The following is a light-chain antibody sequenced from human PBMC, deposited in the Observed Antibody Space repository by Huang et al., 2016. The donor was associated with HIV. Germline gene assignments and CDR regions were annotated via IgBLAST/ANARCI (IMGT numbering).Light chain of an antibody. V-gene: IGKV3-20*01. J-gene: IGKJ2*01. CDR2: GAS. CDR3: LQYGSSPPGT. CDR1: QSVNSNY. Sequence: EIVLSQSPGTLSLSPGERASLSCRASQSVNSNYLAWYQQKPGQAPRRLIYGASTRATVIPDRFSGSGSGRDFTLTISRLEPEEFAVYYCLQYGSSPPGTFGQGTKLDIK.